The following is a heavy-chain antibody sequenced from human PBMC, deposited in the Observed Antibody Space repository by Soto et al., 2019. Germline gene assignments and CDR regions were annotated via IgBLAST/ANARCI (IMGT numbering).Heavy chain of an antibody. D-gene: IGHD6-13*01. CDR3: ARVDIAAAGTNYYYCMDV. J-gene: IGHJ6*03. CDR1: GGSFSGYY. CDR2: INHSGST. Sequence: QVQLQQWGAGLLKPSETLSLTCAVYGGSFSGYYWSWIRQPPGKGLERIGEINHSGSTNYNPSLMSRVTISVDTAKNQFPLKLGSVTAADTAVYYCARVDIAAAGTNYYYCMDVWGKGTTVTVSS. V-gene: IGHV4-34*01.